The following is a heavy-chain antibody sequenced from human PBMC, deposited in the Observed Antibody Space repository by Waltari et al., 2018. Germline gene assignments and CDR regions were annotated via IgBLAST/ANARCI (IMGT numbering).Heavy chain of an antibody. V-gene: IGHV1-24*01. CDR3: ATVAVAATGWFDP. CDR2: FYPEDGET. CDR1: GYTLTELS. D-gene: IGHD6-19*01. J-gene: IGHJ5*02. Sequence: QVQLVQSGAEVKKPGASVKVSCKVSGYTLTELSMHWVRQAPGKGLEWMGGFYPEDGETTYAQKCQGRVTMTEDTATDTAYMEMSSLRSEDTAVYYCATVAVAATGWFDPWGQGTLVTVSS.